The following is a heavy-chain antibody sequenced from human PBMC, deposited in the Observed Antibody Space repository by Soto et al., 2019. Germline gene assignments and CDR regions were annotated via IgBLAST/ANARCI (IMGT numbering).Heavy chain of an antibody. D-gene: IGHD6-19*01. CDR2: ISAYNGNT. V-gene: IGHV1-18*04. Sequence: QVQLVQSGAEVKKPGASVKVSCKASGYTFTNYGINWVRQAPGQGLEWMGWISAYNGNTNYAQKLRGRVTMTTDTSTSTAHMQLRTLKSDDTAVYYCARVDNIEEQWPDYWGQGTLVTVSS. CDR3: ARVDNIEEQWPDY. J-gene: IGHJ4*02. CDR1: GYTFTNYG.